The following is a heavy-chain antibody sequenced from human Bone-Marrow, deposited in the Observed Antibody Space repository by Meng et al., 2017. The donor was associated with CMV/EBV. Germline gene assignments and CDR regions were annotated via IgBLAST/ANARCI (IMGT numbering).Heavy chain of an antibody. CDR1: GFTFSGYW. D-gene: IGHD2-15*01. J-gene: IGHJ6*02. CDR3: ATYLGHCESGACQPQYYGMDV. Sequence: GGSLRLSYAASGFTFSGYWMNWVRQAPGRGLEWVANIKQGGGEKNYVDSVKGRFTISRDNAKNSLYLQMDSLRAEDTAVYYCATYLGHCESGACQPQYYGMDVWGQGTTVTVSS. CDR2: IKQGGGEK. V-gene: IGHV3-7*01.